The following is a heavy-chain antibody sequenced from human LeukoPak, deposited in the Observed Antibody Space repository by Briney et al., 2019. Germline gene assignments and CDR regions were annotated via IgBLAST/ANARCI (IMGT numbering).Heavy chain of an antibody. CDR2: ISSSGSTI. CDR1: GLTFSDYY. CDR3: AKSLNYYDSSGYYGALDY. V-gene: IGHV3-11*01. D-gene: IGHD3-22*01. J-gene: IGHJ4*02. Sequence: PGGSLRLSCAASGLTFSDYYMSWIRQAPGKGLEWVSYISSSGSTIYYADSVKGRFTISRDNSKNTLYLQMNSLSAEDTAVYYCAKSLNYYDSSGYYGALDYWGQGTLVTVSS.